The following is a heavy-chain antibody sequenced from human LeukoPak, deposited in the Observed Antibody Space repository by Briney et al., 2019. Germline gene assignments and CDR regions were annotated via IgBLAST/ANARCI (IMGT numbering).Heavy chain of an antibody. CDR1: GGSFSGYY. V-gene: IGHV4-34*01. CDR3: ASRYRSGGSCLDFDY. D-gene: IGHD2-15*01. Sequence: SETLSLTCAVYGGSFSGYYWSWIRQPPGKGLEWIGEINHSGSTNYNPSLKSRVTISVDTSKNQFSLKLSSVTAADTAVYYCASRYRSGGSCLDFDYWGQGTLVTVSS. J-gene: IGHJ4*02. CDR2: INHSGST.